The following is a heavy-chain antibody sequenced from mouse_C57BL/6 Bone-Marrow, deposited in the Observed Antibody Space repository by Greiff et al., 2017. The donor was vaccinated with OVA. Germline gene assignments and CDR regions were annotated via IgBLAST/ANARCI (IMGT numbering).Heavy chain of an antibody. CDR2: IDPENGDT. D-gene: IGHD4-1*01. V-gene: IGHV14-4*01. J-gene: IGHJ2*01. Sequence: EVQLQQSGAELVRPGASVKLSCTASGFNIKDDYMHWVKQRPEQGLEWIGWIDPENGDTEYASKFQGKATITADTSSNTAYLQLSSLTSADTAVYYCTTANWDAYYFDYWGQGTTLTVSS. CDR1: GFNIKDDY. CDR3: TTANWDAYYFDY.